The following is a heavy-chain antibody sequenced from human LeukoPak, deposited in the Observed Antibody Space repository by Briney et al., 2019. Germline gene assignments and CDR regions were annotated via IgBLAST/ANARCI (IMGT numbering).Heavy chain of an antibody. J-gene: IGHJ3*02. D-gene: IGHD6-13*01. Sequence: PSETLSLTCTVSGGSISSSSYYWGWIRQPPGKGLEWIGSIYYSGSTYYNPSLKSRVTISVDTSKNQFSLKLSSVTAADTAVYYCARHGGSGYSSSWYWAFDIWGQGTMVTVSS. CDR2: IYYSGST. CDR3: ARHGGSGYSSSWYWAFDI. CDR1: GGSISSSSYY. V-gene: IGHV4-39*01.